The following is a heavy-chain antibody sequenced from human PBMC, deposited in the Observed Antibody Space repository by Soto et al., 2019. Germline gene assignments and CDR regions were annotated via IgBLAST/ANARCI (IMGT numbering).Heavy chain of an antibody. D-gene: IGHD6-6*01. V-gene: IGHV3-21*01. Sequence: GGSLRLSCAASGFTFSSYAMTWVRQAPGKGLEWVSSISSSSYYIHYADSVKGRFTISRDSAKNSVYLQLNSLRAEDTAVYYCAREKEDEGSSSLRVYYGMDAWGQGATVTVSS. CDR3: AREKEDEGSSSLRVYYGMDA. J-gene: IGHJ6*02. CDR1: GFTFSSYA. CDR2: ISSSSYYI.